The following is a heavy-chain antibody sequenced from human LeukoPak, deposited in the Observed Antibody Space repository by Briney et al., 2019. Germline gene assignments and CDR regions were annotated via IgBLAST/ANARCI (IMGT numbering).Heavy chain of an antibody. D-gene: IGHD4-11*01. V-gene: IGHV3-23*01. J-gene: IGHJ4*02. CDR2: VSGSGDNT. CDR1: GFTFSSYA. CDR3: ARWGNDYSQFDS. Sequence: GGSLRLSCAASGFTFSSYAMTWVRQAPGKGLEWVSVVSGSGDNTNYADSVKGRFTISRDNSKNTLFLQMNSLRTEDTAVYFCARWGNDYSQFDSWGQGTLVTVS.